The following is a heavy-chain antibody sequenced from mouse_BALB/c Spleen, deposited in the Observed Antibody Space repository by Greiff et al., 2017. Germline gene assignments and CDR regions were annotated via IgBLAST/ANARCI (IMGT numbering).Heavy chain of an antibody. V-gene: IGHV5-6-5*01. CDR2: ISSGGST. J-gene: IGHJ3*01. D-gene: IGHD1-1*01. Sequence: EVNVVESGGGLVQPGGSRKLSCAASGFTFSSYAMSWVRQTPEKRLEWVASISSGGSTYYPDSVKGRFTISRDNARNILYLQMSSLRSEDTAMYYCAKLLRCAYWGQGTLVTVSA. CDR1: GFTFSSYA. CDR3: AKLLRCAY.